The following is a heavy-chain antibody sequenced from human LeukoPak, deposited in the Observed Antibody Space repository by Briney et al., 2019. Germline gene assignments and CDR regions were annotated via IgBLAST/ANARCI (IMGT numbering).Heavy chain of an antibody. CDR1: GFTFKIYT. Sequence: PGGSLRLSCAAFGFTFKIYTMNWVRQAQGKGLEWLSSISYSGDNRGGNTYYADSVRGRFSISRDTSQNTVFLQMSSLRVDDTAAYYCVGTFTVFGVVATIAWGQGTLVTVSS. V-gene: IGHV3-23*01. CDR2: ISYSGDNRGGNT. D-gene: IGHD3-3*01. CDR3: VGTFTVFGVVATIA. J-gene: IGHJ4*02.